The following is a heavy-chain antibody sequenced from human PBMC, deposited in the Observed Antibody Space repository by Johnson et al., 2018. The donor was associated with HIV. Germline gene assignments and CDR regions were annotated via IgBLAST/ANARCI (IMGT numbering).Heavy chain of an antibody. J-gene: IGHJ3*02. D-gene: IGHD3-10*01. V-gene: IGHV3-66*01. CDR3: ARDPPSYGAGSYFRAFDI. Sequence: VQLVESGGGLVQPGGSLRLSCAASGFTVSSNYISWVRQAPGKGLEWVSVIYSGGSTYYADSVKGRFTISRDNSKNTLYLQMNSLRAEDTAVYYCARDPPSYGAGSYFRAFDIWGQGTMVTVSS. CDR2: IYSGGST. CDR1: GFTVSSNY.